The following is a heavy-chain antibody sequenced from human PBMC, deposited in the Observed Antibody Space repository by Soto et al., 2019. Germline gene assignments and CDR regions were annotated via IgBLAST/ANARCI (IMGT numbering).Heavy chain of an antibody. CDR3: ARGGYYYENSGQNAYDY. V-gene: IGHV4-31*03. J-gene: IGHJ4*01. D-gene: IGHD3-22*01. Sequence: TLSLTCTVSGGSISSGGYYWSWIRQHPGKGLEWIGYIYYGGSTYYNPSLKSRATISGDTSKNQFSLKLSSVTAADTAVYYCARGGYYYENSGQNAYDYWGQGILVTVS. CDR1: GGSISSGGYY. CDR2: IYYGGST.